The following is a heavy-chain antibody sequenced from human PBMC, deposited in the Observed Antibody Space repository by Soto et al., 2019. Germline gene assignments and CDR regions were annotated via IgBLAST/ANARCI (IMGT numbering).Heavy chain of an antibody. D-gene: IGHD3-16*01. V-gene: IGHV4-59*01. CDR3: ARGLRYDWASDY. CDR2: IHYREISGRP. Sequence: SQTLSLTCTVSGGCISTYYWNWILQRPGKGLAWIGYIHYREISGRPIYRPSLKSRVTISVDTSKRQFFLKLRSVTAADTAVYYCARGLRYDWASDYWGQGTPVTV. CDR1: GGCISTYY. J-gene: IGHJ4*02.